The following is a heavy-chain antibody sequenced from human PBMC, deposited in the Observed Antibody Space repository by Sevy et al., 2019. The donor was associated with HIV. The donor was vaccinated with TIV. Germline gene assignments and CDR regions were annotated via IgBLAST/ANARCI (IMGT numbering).Heavy chain of an antibody. Sequence: QLGGSLRLSCAASGFTFGNYAMTWVRQAAGKGLEWVSSISGTGGTTYYADSVKGRFTISRDNSKNTLYIQMNSLRAEDTAVYYCAKDRIEGARKLDYWGQGTLVTVSS. D-gene: IGHD1-26*01. CDR1: GFTFGNYA. CDR3: AKDRIEGARKLDY. V-gene: IGHV3-23*01. CDR2: ISGTGGTT. J-gene: IGHJ4*02.